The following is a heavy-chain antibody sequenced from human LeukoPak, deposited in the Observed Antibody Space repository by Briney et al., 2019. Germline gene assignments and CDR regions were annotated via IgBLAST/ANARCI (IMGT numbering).Heavy chain of an antibody. J-gene: IGHJ4*02. CDR3: ARGGGGYYSLSYYFDY. D-gene: IGHD3-3*01. V-gene: IGHV4-30-2*01. Sequence: SETLSLTCTVSGGSISSGGYYWSWIRQPPGKGLEWIGNIYHSGSTYYNPSLKSRVTISEDRSKNQFSLKLSSVTAADTAVYYCARGGGGYYSLSYYFDYWGQGTLVTVSS. CDR2: IYHSGST. CDR1: GGSISSGGYY.